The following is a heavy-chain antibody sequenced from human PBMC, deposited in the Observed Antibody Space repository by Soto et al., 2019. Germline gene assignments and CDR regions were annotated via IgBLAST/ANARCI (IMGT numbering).Heavy chain of an antibody. CDR1: GFTFSSYG. CDR2: IWYDGSNK. V-gene: IGHV3-33*01. J-gene: IGHJ4*02. D-gene: IGHD5-18*01. CDR3: ARDLSGYSYGYPGY. Sequence: QVQLVESGGGVVQPGRSLRLSCAASGFTFSSYGMHWVRQAPGKGLEWVAVIWYDGSNKYYADSVKGRFTISRDNSKNTLYLQMNSLGAEDTAVYYCARDLSGYSYGYPGYWGQGTLVTVSS.